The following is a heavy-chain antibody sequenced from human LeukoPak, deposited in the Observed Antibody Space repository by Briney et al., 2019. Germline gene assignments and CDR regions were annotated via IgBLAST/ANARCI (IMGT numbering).Heavy chain of an antibody. Sequence: PGGSLRLSCAASGFTVSSNYMSWVRQAPGKGLEWVSVIYSGGSTYYADSVKGRFTISRDNSKNTLYLQMNSLRAEDTAVYYCAREAIAAAGRPDGYYYYMDVWGKGTTVTVSS. V-gene: IGHV3-53*01. J-gene: IGHJ6*03. D-gene: IGHD6-13*01. CDR1: GFTVSSNY. CDR2: IYSGGST. CDR3: AREAIAAAGRPDGYYYYMDV.